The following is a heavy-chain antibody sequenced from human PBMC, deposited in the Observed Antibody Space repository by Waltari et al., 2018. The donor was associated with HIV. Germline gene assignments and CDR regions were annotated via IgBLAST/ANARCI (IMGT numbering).Heavy chain of an antibody. V-gene: IGHV5-51*03. Sequence: EVQLVQSGAEVKKPGESLTIACKASGYDFTTYWIGWVRQMPGKGLECMGLTYPSDSDTKYSPSFQGQVTLSADKSINTAYLHWSSLKAPDTAIYYCARRGNNYGDAFDIWGQGTMVNVS. D-gene: IGHD4-17*01. CDR2: TYPSDSDT. CDR1: GYDFTTYW. J-gene: IGHJ3*02. CDR3: ARRGNNYGDAFDI.